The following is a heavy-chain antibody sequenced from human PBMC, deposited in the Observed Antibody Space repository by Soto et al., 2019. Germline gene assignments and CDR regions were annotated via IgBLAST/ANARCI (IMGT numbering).Heavy chain of an antibody. CDR2: IIPIFGTP. V-gene: IGHV1-69*13. D-gene: IGHD3-22*01. CDR1: GGTFSSYA. J-gene: IGHJ6*02. CDR3: ARDYYDSSGYVYYYYGMDV. Sequence: SVKVSCKASGGTFSSYAISWVRQAPGQGLEWMGGIIPIFGTPNYAQKFQGRVTITADESTSTAYMELSSLRSEDTAVYYCARDYYDSSGYVYYYYGMDVWGQGTTVTVSS.